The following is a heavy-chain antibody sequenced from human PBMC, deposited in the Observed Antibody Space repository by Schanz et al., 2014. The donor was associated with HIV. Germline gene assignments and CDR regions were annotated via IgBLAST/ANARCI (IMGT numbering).Heavy chain of an antibody. V-gene: IGHV3-15*01. CDR3: TTDDFWSNCDFF. Sequence: DVQLVESGGDLVKPGGSLRLSCVGSGFTFSNAWMSWVRQAPGKGLEWVGRIKSQTDGGTTDYGAPVKGRFTISRDDSKNTLYLQMNSLKIEDTAVYFCTTDDFWSNCDFFWGQGTLVTVSS. D-gene: IGHD3-3*01. J-gene: IGHJ4*02. CDR1: GFTFSNAW. CDR2: IKSQTDGGTT.